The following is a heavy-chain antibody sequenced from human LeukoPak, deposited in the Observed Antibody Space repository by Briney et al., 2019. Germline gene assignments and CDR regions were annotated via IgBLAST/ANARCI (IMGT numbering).Heavy chain of an antibody. J-gene: IGHJ4*02. CDR3: ARDYVYAFDY. CDR1: GFSFSSYS. V-gene: IGHV3-48*01. D-gene: IGHD2/OR15-2a*01. Sequence: GGSLRLSCAASGFSFSSYSINWVRQAPGKGLEWVSYISGDGNAKHYTDSVKGRLTISRDNAKNALYLQMNSLRAEGTAVYFCARDYVYAFDYWGQGTLVTVSS. CDR2: ISGDGNAK.